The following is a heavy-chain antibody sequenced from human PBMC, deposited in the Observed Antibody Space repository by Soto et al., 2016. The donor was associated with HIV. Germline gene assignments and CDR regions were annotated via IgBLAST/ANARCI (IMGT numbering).Heavy chain of an antibody. J-gene: IGHJ1*01. CDR2: IYYSGST. Sequence: VQLQESGPGLVKPSETLSLTCTVSGGSISSSSYYWGWIRQPPGKGLEWIGSIYYSGSTYYNPSLKSRVTISVDTSKNQFSLKLSSVTAADTAVYYCARQGEGSGSPGGYFQHWGQGTLVTVSS. CDR1: GGSISSSSYY. CDR3: ARQGEGSGSPGGYFQH. V-gene: IGHV4-39*01. D-gene: IGHD3-10*01.